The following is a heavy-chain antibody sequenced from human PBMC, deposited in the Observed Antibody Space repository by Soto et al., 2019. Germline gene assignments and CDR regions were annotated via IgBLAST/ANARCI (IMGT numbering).Heavy chain of an antibody. CDR2: FYYSGIT. Sequence: QVQLQESGPGLVKPSQTLSLTCTVSGGSISSGDYYWNWIRQHPGKGLEWIGYFYYSGITYYNPSLQSRVTISVDTSKNQFSLKLNSATAADPAGDYCARGRMGPFAEGKIWGQGTLVTFSS. J-gene: IGHJ4*02. CDR3: ARGRMGPFAEGKI. D-gene: IGHD3-16*01. V-gene: IGHV4-31*03. CDR1: GGSISSGDYY.